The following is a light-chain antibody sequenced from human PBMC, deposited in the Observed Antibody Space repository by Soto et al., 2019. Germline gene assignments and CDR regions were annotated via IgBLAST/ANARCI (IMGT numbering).Light chain of an antibody. CDR2: DDR. Sequence: SYELTQPPSVSVAPGQTARITCGGNNMGSKSVHWYQQKPGPAPVLVVYDDRDRPSGIPERFSGSHSGNTATLTISRVEAGDEADYYCQVWDSSSDHWVFGGGTQLTVL. J-gene: IGLJ3*02. V-gene: IGLV3-21*02. CDR1: NMGSKS. CDR3: QVWDSSSDHWV.